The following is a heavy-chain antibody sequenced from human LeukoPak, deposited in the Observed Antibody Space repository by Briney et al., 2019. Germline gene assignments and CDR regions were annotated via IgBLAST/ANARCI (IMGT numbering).Heavy chain of an antibody. Sequence: GGSLRLSCLASGFTFDDYARDWVRQAPGKGLECVSSISSNNDTTDYADSVKGRVTISRYNAKHSLFLQMNSLRVEDTAFYYCAKAVGSSGGSGGFDSWGEGTLVTVSS. CDR1: GFTFDDYA. V-gene: IGHV3-9*01. CDR2: ISSNNDTT. CDR3: AKAVGSSGGSGGFDS. D-gene: IGHD1-26*01. J-gene: IGHJ4*02.